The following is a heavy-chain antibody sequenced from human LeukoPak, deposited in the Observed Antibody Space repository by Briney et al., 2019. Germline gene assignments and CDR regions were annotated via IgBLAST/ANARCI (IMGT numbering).Heavy chain of an antibody. CDR2: IYTGGSS. CDR1: GGSISSYC. Sequence: SETLSLTCTVSGGSISSYCWDWIRQPAAKGREWIGGIYTGGSSNYNPSMKRRVTVSVNSSKNQFSLQLISVAAADTAMYYCAEGRYIGTYSAFDIWGQGTMVTVSS. CDR3: AEGRYIGTYSAFDI. V-gene: IGHV4-4*07. D-gene: IGHD1-26*01. J-gene: IGHJ3*02.